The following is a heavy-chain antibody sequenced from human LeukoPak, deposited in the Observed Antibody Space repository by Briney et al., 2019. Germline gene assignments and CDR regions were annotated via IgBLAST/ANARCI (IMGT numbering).Heavy chain of an antibody. CDR3: ATGPVDYDSSGCFDY. D-gene: IGHD3-22*01. CDR1: GGSFSGYY. V-gene: IGHV4-34*01. J-gene: IGHJ4*02. CDR2: INHSGST. Sequence: PSETLSLTCAVYGGSFSGYYWSWIRQPPGKGLEWIGEINHSGSTNYNPSLKSRVTISVDTSKNQFSLKLSSVTAADTAVYYCATGPVDYDSSGCFDYWGQGTLVTVSS.